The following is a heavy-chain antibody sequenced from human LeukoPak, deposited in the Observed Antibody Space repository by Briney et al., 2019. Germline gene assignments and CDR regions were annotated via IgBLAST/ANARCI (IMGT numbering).Heavy chain of an antibody. V-gene: IGHV3-33*01. J-gene: IGHJ6*03. CDR1: GFDFSSYP. CDR2: IWYDGSSK. CDR3: ARLMSEAARYYYYYYMDV. D-gene: IGHD6-25*01. Sequence: GGSLSFSCAASGFDFSSYPMHWVRQAPGKGLEWVALIWYDGSSKYYADSVKGRFTISRDNSKNTVYLQMDSLRAEDTAVYYCARLMSEAARYYYYYYMDVWGKGTTVTVSS.